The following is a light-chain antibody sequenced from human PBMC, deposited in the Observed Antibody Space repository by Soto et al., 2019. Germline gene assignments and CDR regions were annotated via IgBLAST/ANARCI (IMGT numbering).Light chain of an antibody. J-gene: IGKJ5*01. Sequence: DIQMTQTPSSLSASXXDRVTITCQASQNINNYLNWYQQKPGRAPXXRIYDASNLEAGVPSRFRGSGSGTDLTFTISRLQPEDIATYYCQQYENIPTFGQGTRLEIK. V-gene: IGKV1-33*01. CDR2: DAS. CDR1: QNINNY. CDR3: QQYENIPT.